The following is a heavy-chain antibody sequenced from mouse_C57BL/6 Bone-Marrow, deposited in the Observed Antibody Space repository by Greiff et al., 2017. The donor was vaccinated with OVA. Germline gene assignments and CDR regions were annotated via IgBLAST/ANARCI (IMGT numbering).Heavy chain of an antibody. CDR3: TSITTVVAGDWYFDV. Sequence: VQLQQSGAELVRPGASVKLSCTASGFNIKDDYMHWVKQRPEQGLEWIGWIDPENGDTEYAAKFKGKATMTADTSSNTAYLQLSRLTSEDTAVYYCTSITTVVAGDWYFDVWGTGTTVTVSS. CDR2: IDPENGDT. J-gene: IGHJ1*03. D-gene: IGHD1-1*01. CDR1: GFNIKDDY. V-gene: IGHV14-4*01.